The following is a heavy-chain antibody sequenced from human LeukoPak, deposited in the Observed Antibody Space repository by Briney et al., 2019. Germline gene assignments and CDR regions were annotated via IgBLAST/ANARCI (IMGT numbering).Heavy chain of an antibody. V-gene: IGHV1-18*01. J-gene: IGHJ4*02. CDR2: ISAYNGNT. CDR3: ATEIAAAGTFYFDY. CDR1: GYTFTSYG. D-gene: IGHD6-13*01. Sequence: GASVKVSCKASGYTFTSYGISWVRQAPGQGLEWMGWISAYNGNTNYAQKLQGRVTMTTDTSTSTAYVELRSLRSDDTAVYYCATEIAAAGTFYFDYWGQGTLVTVSS.